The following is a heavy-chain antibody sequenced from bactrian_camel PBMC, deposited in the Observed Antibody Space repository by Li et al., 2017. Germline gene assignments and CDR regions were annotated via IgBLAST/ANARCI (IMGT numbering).Heavy chain of an antibody. CDR1: GFTFRHYD. CDR3: AKLREEAIRTTIWDS. V-gene: IGHV3S10*01. CDR2: IDSDGST. Sequence: VQLVESGGGLVQPGASLRLSCTTSGFTFRHYDMSWVRQAPGKEREGVAAIDSDGSTSYADSVKGRFTISRDNAKNTVNLQLNSLKTEDMAMYYCAKLREEAIRTTIWDSWGQGTQVTVS. J-gene: IGHJ4*01. D-gene: IGHD4*01.